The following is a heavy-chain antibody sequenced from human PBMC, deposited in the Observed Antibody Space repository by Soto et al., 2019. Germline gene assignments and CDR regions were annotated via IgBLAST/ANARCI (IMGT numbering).Heavy chain of an antibody. D-gene: IGHD6-19*01. CDR3: ASSKSDAYSSGWYRN. V-gene: IGHV1-69*13. J-gene: IGHJ4*02. CDR1: GGTFSSYA. CDR2: IIPIFGTA. Sequence: SVKVSCKASGGTFSSYAISWVRQAPGQGLEWMGGIIPIFGTANYAQKFQGRVTITADESTSTAYMELSSLRSEDTAVYYCASSKSDAYSSGWYRNWGQGTLVTAPQ.